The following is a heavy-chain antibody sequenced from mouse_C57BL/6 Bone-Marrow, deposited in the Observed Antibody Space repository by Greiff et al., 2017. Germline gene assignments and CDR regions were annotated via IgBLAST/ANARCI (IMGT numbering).Heavy chain of an antibody. Sequence: QVQLQQSGAELVRPGASVKMSCKASGYTFTSYNIHWVKQTPRQGLEWIVAIYPGNGDTSYNQKFKGKATLTVDKSSSTAYMQLSSLTSEDAAVYFCARWSEEFAYWGQGTLVTVSA. CDR2: IYPGNGDT. CDR3: ARWSEEFAY. J-gene: IGHJ3*01. CDR1: GYTFTSYN. V-gene: IGHV1-12*01.